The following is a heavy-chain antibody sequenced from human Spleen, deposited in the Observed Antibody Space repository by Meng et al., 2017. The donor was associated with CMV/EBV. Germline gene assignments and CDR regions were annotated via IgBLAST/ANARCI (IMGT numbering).Heavy chain of an antibody. CDR2: ISSSSSYI. V-gene: IGHV3-21*01. Sequence: GESLKISCAASGFTFSSYAMSWVRQAPGKGLEWVSSISSSSSYIYYADSVKGRFTISRDNAKNSLYLQMNSLRAEDTAVYYCARAREAAADPYYFDYWGQGTLVTVSS. J-gene: IGHJ4*02. D-gene: IGHD6-13*01. CDR3: ARAREAAADPYYFDY. CDR1: GFTFSSYA.